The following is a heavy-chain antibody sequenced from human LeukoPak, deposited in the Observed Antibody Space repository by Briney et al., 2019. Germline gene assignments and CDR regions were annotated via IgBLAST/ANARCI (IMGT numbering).Heavy chain of an antibody. Sequence: GGSLRLSCAASGFTFSSYGMHWVRQAPGKGLEWVAVIWYDGSNKYYADSVKGRFTISRDNSKNTLYLQMNSLRAEDTAVYYCARATTVNWFDPWGQGTLVTVSS. D-gene: IGHD4-17*01. CDR3: ARATTVNWFDP. CDR1: GFTFSSYG. V-gene: IGHV3-33*01. CDR2: IWYDGSNK. J-gene: IGHJ5*02.